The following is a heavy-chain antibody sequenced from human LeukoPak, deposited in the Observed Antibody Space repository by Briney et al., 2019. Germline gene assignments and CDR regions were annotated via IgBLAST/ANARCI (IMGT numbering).Heavy chain of an antibody. CDR3: ARVDTAMVYY. D-gene: IGHD5-18*01. Sequence: SETLSLTCSVSGGSISSSNYCWGWIRQPPGKGLEWIGDICNSGSTYFNPSLKSRVTISVDTSKNQFSLKLSSVTAADTAVYYCARVDTAMVYYWGQGTLVTVSS. CDR1: GGSISSSNYC. V-gene: IGHV4-39*01. CDR2: ICNSGST. J-gene: IGHJ4*02.